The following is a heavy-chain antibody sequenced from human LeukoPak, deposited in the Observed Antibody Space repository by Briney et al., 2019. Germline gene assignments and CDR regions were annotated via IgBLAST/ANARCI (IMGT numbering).Heavy chain of an antibody. CDR1: GGSFSGYY. J-gene: IGHJ4*02. Sequence: SETLPLTCAVYGGSFSGYYWSWIRQPPGKGLEWIGEINHSGSTNYNPSLKSRVTISVDTSKNQFSLKLSSVTAADTAVYYCARLDYGSGSYLYYWGQGTLVTVSS. V-gene: IGHV4-34*01. CDR3: ARLDYGSGSYLYY. D-gene: IGHD3-10*01. CDR2: INHSGST.